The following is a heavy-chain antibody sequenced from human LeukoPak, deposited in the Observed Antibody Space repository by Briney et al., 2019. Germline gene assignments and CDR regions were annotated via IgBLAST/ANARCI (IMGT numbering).Heavy chain of an antibody. CDR1: GYTFTGYY. D-gene: IGHD3-9*01. J-gene: IGHJ4*02. V-gene: IGHV1-2*02. CDR3: ARVEKRLRYFDWLYLFDY. Sequence: ASVKVSCKASGYTFTGYYMHWVRQAPGQGLEWMGWINPNSGGTNYAQKFQGRVTTTRDTSISTAYMELSRLRSDDTAVYYCARVEKRLRYFDWLYLFDYWGQGTLVTVSS. CDR2: INPNSGGT.